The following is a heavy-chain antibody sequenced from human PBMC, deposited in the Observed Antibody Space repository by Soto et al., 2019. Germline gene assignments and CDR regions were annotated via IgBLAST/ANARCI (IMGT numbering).Heavy chain of an antibody. D-gene: IGHD1-26*01. Sequence: GGSLRLSCAASGFTFSSYAMSWVRQAPGKGLEWVSSIGGNAGRTFYADSVKGRFTISRDNSRNTLHLQMNSLRADDTAVYYCARDKFGAYNWFDPWGQGTLVTVSS. CDR2: IGGNAGRT. CDR1: GFTFSSYA. CDR3: ARDKFGAYNWFDP. J-gene: IGHJ5*02. V-gene: IGHV3-23*01.